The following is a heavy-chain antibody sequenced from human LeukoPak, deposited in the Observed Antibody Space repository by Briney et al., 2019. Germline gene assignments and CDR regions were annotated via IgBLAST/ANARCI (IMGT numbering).Heavy chain of an antibody. V-gene: IGHV4-59*01. CDR1: GGSISSYY. Sequence: PSETLSLTCTVSGGSISSYYWSWIRQPPGKGLEWIGYIYYSGSTNYNPSLKSRVTISVDTSKNQFSLKLSSVTAADTAVYYCAREIIAAAGDYYYYGVDVWGQGTTVTVSS. CDR3: AREIIAAAGDYYYYGVDV. CDR2: IYYSGST. D-gene: IGHD6-13*01. J-gene: IGHJ6*02.